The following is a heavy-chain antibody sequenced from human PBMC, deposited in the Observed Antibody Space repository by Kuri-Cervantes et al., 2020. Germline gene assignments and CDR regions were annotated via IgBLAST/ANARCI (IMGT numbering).Heavy chain of an antibody. Sequence: SETLSLTCAVSGGSISSSNWWSWVRQPPGKGLEWIGEIYHSGSTNYNPSLKSRVTISVGKSKNQFSLKLSSVTAADTAVYYCARDTDFGLHAYGYWGQGTLVTVSS. D-gene: IGHD3/OR15-3a*01. CDR2: IYHSGST. CDR1: GGSISSSNW. V-gene: IGHV4-4*02. J-gene: IGHJ4*02. CDR3: ARDTDFGLHAYGY.